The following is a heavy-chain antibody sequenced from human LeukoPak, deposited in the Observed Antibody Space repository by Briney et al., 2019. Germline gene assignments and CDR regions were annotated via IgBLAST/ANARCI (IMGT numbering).Heavy chain of an antibody. Sequence: GESLQISCKGSGYSFTSYWIGWVRQLPGKGLEWMGIIYPGDSDTRYSPSFQGQVTISADKSISTAYLQWSSLKASDTAMYYCARRHEMVEPAEFDYWGQGTLVTVSS. CDR2: IYPGDSDT. V-gene: IGHV5-51*01. D-gene: IGHD5-24*01. CDR3: ARRHEMVEPAEFDY. CDR1: GYSFTSYW. J-gene: IGHJ4*02.